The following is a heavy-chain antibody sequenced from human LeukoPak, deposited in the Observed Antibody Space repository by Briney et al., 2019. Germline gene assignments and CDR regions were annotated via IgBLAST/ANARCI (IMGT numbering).Heavy chain of an antibody. J-gene: IGHJ4*02. CDR1: GFTFSSYA. V-gene: IGHV3-30-3*01. CDR2: ISYDGSNK. D-gene: IGHD2-21*02. CDR3: ARDPRGCGGDCYSRGSHSHFDY. Sequence: GGSLRLSCAASGFTFSSYAMHWVRQAPGKGLEWVAVISYDGSNKYYADSVKGRFTISRDNSKNTLYLQMNSLRAEDTAVYYCARDPRGCGGDCYSRGSHSHFDYWGQGTLVTVSS.